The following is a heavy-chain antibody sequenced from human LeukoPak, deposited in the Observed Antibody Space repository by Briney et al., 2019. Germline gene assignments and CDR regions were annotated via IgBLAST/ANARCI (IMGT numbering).Heavy chain of an antibody. Sequence: SVKVSCKTSGGTFSSYTINWARQAPGQGLELMGGIIPIFGTANYAQKFQGRVTVTADKSTSTAYMELSSLRSEDTAVYYCARAVGTSSTFYYYMDVWGKGTTVTVSS. CDR3: ARAVGTSSTFYYYMDV. D-gene: IGHD6-6*01. V-gene: IGHV1-69*06. CDR1: GGTFSSYT. CDR2: IIPIFGTA. J-gene: IGHJ6*03.